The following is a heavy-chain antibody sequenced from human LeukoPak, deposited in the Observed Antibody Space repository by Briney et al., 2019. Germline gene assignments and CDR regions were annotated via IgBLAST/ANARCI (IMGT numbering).Heavy chain of an antibody. Sequence: GGSLRLSCAASGFTFSSYGMHWVRQAPGKGLEWVAVIWYDGSNKYYADSVKGRFTISRDNSKNTLCLQMNSLRAEDTAVYYCARDQYYDSSGYSRGYGMDVWGQGTTVTVSS. D-gene: IGHD3-22*01. CDR1: GFTFSSYG. CDR2: IWYDGSNK. V-gene: IGHV3-33*01. J-gene: IGHJ6*02. CDR3: ARDQYYDSSGYSRGYGMDV.